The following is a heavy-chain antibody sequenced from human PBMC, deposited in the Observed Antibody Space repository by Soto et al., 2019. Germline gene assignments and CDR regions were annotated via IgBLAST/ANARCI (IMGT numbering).Heavy chain of an antibody. D-gene: IGHD6-25*01. V-gene: IGHV4-39*01. CDR2: IYYTGST. J-gene: IGHJ5*02. Sequence: QLQLQESGPGLVKPSGTLSLTCTVSGGSISSSTYYWGWIRQPPGKGLEWIGNIYYTGSTYYNPSLRGRVIISVDTSKNQFSLKLSSVTAADTAVYYCAQSRSGSGNWFDPWGQGTLVTVSS. CDR1: GGSISSSTYY. CDR3: AQSRSGSGNWFDP.